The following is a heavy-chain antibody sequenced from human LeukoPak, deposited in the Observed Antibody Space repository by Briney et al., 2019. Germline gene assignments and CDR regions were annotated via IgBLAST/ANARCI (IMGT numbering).Heavy chain of an antibody. CDR3: ARVATIWGSHGYFDY. CDR1: GYNFITYP. Sequence: ASVKVSCKASGYNFITYPLIWVRQAHGQGLEWMGRISPYNDNTDLAQNLQGRVTMTTDTSTSTAYMELRGLTSDDTAVFFCARVATIWGSHGYFDYWGQGTLVTVSS. J-gene: IGHJ4*02. V-gene: IGHV1-18*01. CDR2: ISPYNDNT. D-gene: IGHD3-16*01.